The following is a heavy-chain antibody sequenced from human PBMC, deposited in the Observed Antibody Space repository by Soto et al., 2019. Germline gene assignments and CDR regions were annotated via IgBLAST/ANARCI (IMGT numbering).Heavy chain of an antibody. CDR2: INHSGRV. CDR3: FPRAYETHAYYPFDP. J-gene: IGHJ5*01. V-gene: IGHV4-34*01. Sequence: SETLSLTCAVYGGSFSGHSWTWIRHSPGKGLEWIGDINHSGRVNYSPSLKSRVTISLETSKNQFSLTLSALTAADTAMYSLFPRAYETHAYYPFDPGAQGTLATVS. D-gene: IGHD3-10*01. CDR1: GGSFSGHS.